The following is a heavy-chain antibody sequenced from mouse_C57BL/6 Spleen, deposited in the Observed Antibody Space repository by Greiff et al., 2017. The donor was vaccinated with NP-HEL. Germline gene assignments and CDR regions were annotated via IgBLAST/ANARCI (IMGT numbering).Heavy chain of an antibody. CDR1: GYTFTSYN. V-gene: IGHV1-12*01. Sequence: LQQSGAELVRPGASVKMSCKASGYTFTSYNLHWVKQTPSQGLEWIGAIYPGNGDTSYNQKFKGKATLTVDKSSSTAYMQLSSLTSEDSAVYFCARSSRDAMDYWGQGTSVTVSS. J-gene: IGHJ4*01. D-gene: IGHD1-1*01. CDR3: ARSSRDAMDY. CDR2: IYPGNGDT.